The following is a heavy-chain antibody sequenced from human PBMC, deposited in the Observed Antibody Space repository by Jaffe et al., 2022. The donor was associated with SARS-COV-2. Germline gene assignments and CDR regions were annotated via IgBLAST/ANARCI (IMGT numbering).Heavy chain of an antibody. CDR1: GGSISSYY. Sequence: QVQLQESGPGLVKPSETLSLTCTVSGGSISSYYWSWIRQPPGKGLEWIGYIYYSGSTNYNPSLKSRVTISVDTSKNQFSLKLSSVTAADTAVYYCARGLDYDSSGQGGGAFDIWGQGTMVTVSS. CDR3: ARGLDYDSSGQGGGAFDI. V-gene: IGHV4-59*01. J-gene: IGHJ3*02. CDR2: IYYSGST. D-gene: IGHD3-22*01.